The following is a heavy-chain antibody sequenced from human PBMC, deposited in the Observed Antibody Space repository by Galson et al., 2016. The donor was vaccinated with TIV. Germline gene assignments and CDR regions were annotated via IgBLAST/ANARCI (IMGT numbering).Heavy chain of an antibody. Sequence: SVKVSCKASGDTFSSYPFNWVRQAPGQGLEWVGGFIPLFGTANYAQKFQGRVTISADESTSTLYMEVRSLRSEATAVYYCAKDRNTAMDTYHYYYGMDVWGQGTTVIVSS. J-gene: IGHJ6*02. CDR1: GDTFSSYP. CDR3: AKDRNTAMDTYHYYYGMDV. V-gene: IGHV1-69*13. D-gene: IGHD5-18*01. CDR2: FIPLFGTA.